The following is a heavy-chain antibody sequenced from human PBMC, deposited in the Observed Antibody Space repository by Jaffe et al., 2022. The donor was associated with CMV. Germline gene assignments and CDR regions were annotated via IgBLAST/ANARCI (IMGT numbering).Heavy chain of an antibody. Sequence: QVQLVQSGAEVKKPGASVKVSCKVSGYTLTELSMHWVRQAPGKGLEWMGGFDPEDGETIYAQKFQGRVTMTEDTSTDTAYMELSSLRSEDTAVYYCATAGYSSSWYVFYFDYWGQGTLVTVSS. J-gene: IGHJ4*02. V-gene: IGHV1-24*01. D-gene: IGHD6-13*01. CDR2: FDPEDGET. CDR1: GYTLTELS. CDR3: ATAGYSSSWYVFYFDY.